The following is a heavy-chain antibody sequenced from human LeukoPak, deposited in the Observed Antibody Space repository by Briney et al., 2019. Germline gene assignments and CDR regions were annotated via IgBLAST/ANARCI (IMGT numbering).Heavy chain of an antibody. CDR3: AKAPLLRFLEWLFPVSYFDY. D-gene: IGHD3-3*01. Sequence: GGSLRLSCAASGFTFSSYAMSWVRQAPGKGLEWVSAISGSGGSTYYADSVKGRFTISRDNSKNTLCLQMNSLRAEDTAVYYCAKAPLLRFLEWLFPVSYFDYWGQGTLVTVSS. CDR1: GFTFSSYA. V-gene: IGHV3-23*01. J-gene: IGHJ4*02. CDR2: ISGSGGST.